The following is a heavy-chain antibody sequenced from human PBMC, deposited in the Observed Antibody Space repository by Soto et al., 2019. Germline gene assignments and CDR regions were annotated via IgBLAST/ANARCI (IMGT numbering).Heavy chain of an antibody. CDR3: AAKVGGWYNLDY. CDR2: ISGSGGGT. D-gene: IGHD6-19*01. Sequence: EVQLLESGGGLVQPGGSLRLSCAASGFTFSSYGMSWVRKAPGKGLEWVSAISGSGGGTYYADSVQGRFTISRDNSKKALYLQMNSLRADDTAVYYCAAKVGGWYNLDYWGQGTLVTVSS. V-gene: IGHV3-23*01. CDR1: GFTFSSYG. J-gene: IGHJ4*02.